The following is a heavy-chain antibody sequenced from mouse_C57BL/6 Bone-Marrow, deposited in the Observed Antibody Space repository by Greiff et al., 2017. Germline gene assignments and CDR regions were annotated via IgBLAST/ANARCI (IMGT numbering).Heavy chain of an antibody. V-gene: IGHV1-64*01. D-gene: IGHD1-1*01. CDR1: GYTFTSYW. Sequence: VQLQQPGAELVKPGASVKLSCKASGYTFTSYWMHWVKQRPGPGLEWIGMIHPNSGSTKYNEKFKSKATLTVYKSSTTAYMQLSSLTSEDSAVYYCAREDTTVVAPFDYWVQGTTLTVSS. CDR2: IHPNSGST. CDR3: AREDTTVVAPFDY. J-gene: IGHJ2*01.